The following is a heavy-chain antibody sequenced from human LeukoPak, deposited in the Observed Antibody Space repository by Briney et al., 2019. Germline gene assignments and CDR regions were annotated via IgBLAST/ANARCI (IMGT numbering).Heavy chain of an antibody. CDR1: GLTFDDYA. D-gene: IGHD3-9*01. CDR2: ISWNSGSI. J-gene: IGHJ4*02. CDR3: AKDPYYDILTGFDY. Sequence: GRSLRLSCDASGLTFDDYAMHWVRQAPGKGLEWVSGISWNSGSISYADSVKGRFTISRDNAKNSLYLQMNSLRAEDTALYYCAKDPYYDILTGFDYWGQGTLVTVSS. V-gene: IGHV3-9*01.